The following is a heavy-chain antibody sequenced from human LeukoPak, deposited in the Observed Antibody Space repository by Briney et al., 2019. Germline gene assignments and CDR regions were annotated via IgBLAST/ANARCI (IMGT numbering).Heavy chain of an antibody. CDR1: GGSFSGYY. CDR3: ARSRIAAAGSPMDY. D-gene: IGHD6-13*01. CDR2: INHSGST. V-gene: IGHV4-34*01. J-gene: IGHJ4*02. Sequence: PSETLSLTCAVYGGSFSGYYWSWIRQPPGKGLEWIGEINHSGSTNYNPSLKSRVTISVDTSKDQFSLKLSSVTAADTAVYYCARSRIAAAGSPMDYWGQGTLVTVSS.